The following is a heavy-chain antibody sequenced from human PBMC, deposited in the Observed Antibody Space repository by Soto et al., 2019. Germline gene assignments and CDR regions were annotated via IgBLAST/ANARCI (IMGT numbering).Heavy chain of an antibody. D-gene: IGHD3-10*01. J-gene: IGHJ4*02. V-gene: IGHV3-30*18. CDR1: GFTFSSYG. Sequence: QVQLVESGGGVVQPGRSLRLSCAASGFTFSSYGMHWVRQAPGKGLEWVAVISYDGSNKYYADSVKGRFTFSRDNSKNTLYLQMNSLRAEDTAVYYCAKGQVLLWFGEIDYWGQGTLVTVSS. CDR2: ISYDGSNK. CDR3: AKGQVLLWFGEIDY.